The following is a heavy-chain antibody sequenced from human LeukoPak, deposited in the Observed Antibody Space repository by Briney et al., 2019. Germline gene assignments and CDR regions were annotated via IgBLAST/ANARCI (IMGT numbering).Heavy chain of an antibody. D-gene: IGHD4-17*01. J-gene: IGHJ5*02. CDR1: GGSISSYY. CDR2: ISYTGST. Sequence: SETLSLTCTVSGGSISSYYWSWIRQPPGKGLEWIGYISYTGSTNYNPSLKSRVTISVDTSNNQFSLKLNSVTAADTAVYYCAKGRGNGDYDTWGQGTLVTVSS. V-gene: IGHV4-59*01. CDR3: AKGRGNGDYDT.